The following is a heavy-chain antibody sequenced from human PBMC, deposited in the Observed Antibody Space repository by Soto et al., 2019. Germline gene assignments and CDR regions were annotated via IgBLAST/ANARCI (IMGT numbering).Heavy chain of an antibody. CDR3: ATHLSDANFDH. J-gene: IGHJ4*02. CDR1: GYTLPELS. CDR2: FDPEVDET. D-gene: IGHD2-2*01. Sequence: QVHLVQSGADVKKPGASVKVSCKVSGYTLPELSIHWVRQTPGKGLEWMGGFDPEVDETIYPQKFQDRVTMTEDTSSDTAYMALSSLTSEDTAMYYCATHLSDANFDHWGQGTLVTVSS. V-gene: IGHV1-24*01.